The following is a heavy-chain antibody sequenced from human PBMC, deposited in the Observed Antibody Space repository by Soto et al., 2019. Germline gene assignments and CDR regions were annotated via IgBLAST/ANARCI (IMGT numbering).Heavy chain of an antibody. CDR1: GFDFTYYA. Sequence: QVQLVESGGGAVQPGASLRLSCVASGFDFTYYAMHWVRQAPGKGLESVAVMSSDGSKIHHTDSVKGRFTISRDNSKXXXXXXXXXXXXXXXXXXXXXXXXXXXXXXGLFDYWGQGTLVSVSS. V-gene: IGHV3-30*03. CDR3: XXXXXXXXXXGLFDY. CDR2: MSSDGSKI. J-gene: IGHJ4*02.